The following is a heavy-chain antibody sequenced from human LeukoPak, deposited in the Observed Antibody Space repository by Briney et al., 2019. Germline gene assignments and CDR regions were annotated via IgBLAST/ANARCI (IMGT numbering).Heavy chain of an antibody. CDR2: TFYRSKWYN. V-gene: IGHV6-1*01. CDR3: ARDPERDNWFDP. J-gene: IGHJ5*02. CDR1: GDSVSSNSAA. Sequence: SQTLSLTCAISGDSVSSNSAAWNWIRQSPSRGLEWLGRTFYRSKWYNAYAVSVKSRITINPDTSKNQFSLQLDSVTPEDTAVYYCARDPERDNWFDPWGQGTLVTVSS.